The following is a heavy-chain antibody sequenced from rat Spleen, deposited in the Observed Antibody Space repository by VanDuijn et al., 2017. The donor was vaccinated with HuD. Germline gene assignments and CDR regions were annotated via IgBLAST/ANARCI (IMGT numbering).Heavy chain of an antibody. J-gene: IGHJ1*01. V-gene: IGHV5-25*01. CDR2: ISPSGVT. CDR1: GFTFSNFD. CDR3: ARQWLTGSHWFFDF. Sequence: EVRLVESGGGLVRPGGSLKLSCSVSGFTFSNFDMAWVRQAPTKGLEWVSSISPSGVTYYRDSVKGRFTISRDNAKSTLYLQMDSLRSEDTATYYCARQWLTGSHWFFDFWGPGTMVTVSS. D-gene: IGHD1-4*01.